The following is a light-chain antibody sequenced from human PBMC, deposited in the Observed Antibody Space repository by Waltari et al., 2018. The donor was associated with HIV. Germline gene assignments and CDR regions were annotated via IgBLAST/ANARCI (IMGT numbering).Light chain of an antibody. Sequence: TVITQSPATLSVSPGERATLSCRASHSVSSNVAWYQQKFGQAPRLLIHEASTRAPGISARFSGSGSGTEFTLTISGLQSSDSALYYCQQYYSWPRTFGPGTKVEV. CDR2: EAS. CDR3: QQYYSWPRT. J-gene: IGKJ1*01. CDR1: HSVSSN. V-gene: IGKV3-15*01.